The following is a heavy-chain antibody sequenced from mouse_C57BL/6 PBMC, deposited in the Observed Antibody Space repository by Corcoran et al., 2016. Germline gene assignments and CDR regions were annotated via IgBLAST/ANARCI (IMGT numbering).Heavy chain of an antibody. CDR2: INTYSGVP. CDR3: ARSTTTVVANFDY. V-gene: IGHV9-3*01. D-gene: IGHD1-1*01. CDR1: GYTFTTYG. J-gene: IGHJ2*01. Sequence: QIQLVQSGPELKKPGETVKISCKASGYTFTTYGMSWVKQAPGKGLKWMGWINTYSGVPTYADDFKGRFAFSFETSASTAYLQINHLKNEDTATYFCARSTTTVVANFDYWGQGTTLTVSS.